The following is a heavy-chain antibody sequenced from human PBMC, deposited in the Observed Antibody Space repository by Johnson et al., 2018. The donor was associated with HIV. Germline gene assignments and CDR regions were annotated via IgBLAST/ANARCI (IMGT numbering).Heavy chain of an antibody. CDR1: GFTFSSYG. CDR3: AKDLVVTAPDAFDS. V-gene: IGHV3-30*02. CDR2: IRYDGSNK. J-gene: IGHJ3*02. Sequence: QVQLVESGGGVVQPGGSLRLSCAASGFTFSSYGMHWVRQAPGKGLEWVTFIRYDGSNKYYADSVKGRFTISRDNSKNTLYLQMSSLRAEDTAVYYCAKDLVVTAPDAFDSWGQGTMVTVSS. D-gene: IGHD2-21*02.